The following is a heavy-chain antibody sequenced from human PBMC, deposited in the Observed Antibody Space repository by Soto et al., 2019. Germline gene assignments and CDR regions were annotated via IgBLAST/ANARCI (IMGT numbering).Heavy chain of an antibody. D-gene: IGHD3-10*01. CDR3: AKNSGWFNT. J-gene: IGHJ5*02. Sequence: EFQVLQSGGGLVQPGGSLTLSCAASGFPFSSTDMTWVRQAPGKGLEWVSTIDGSGGTTYYADSVKGRFTISRDNSINAVFLQMNSRRADDTALYFCAKNSGWFNTWGQGALVTVSS. CDR1: GFPFSSTD. V-gene: IGHV3-23*01. CDR2: IDGSGGTT.